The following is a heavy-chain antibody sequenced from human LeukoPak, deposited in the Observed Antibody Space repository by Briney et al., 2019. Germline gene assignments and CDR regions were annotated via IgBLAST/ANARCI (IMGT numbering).Heavy chain of an antibody. Sequence: SETLSLTCTVSGGSISSYYWSWIRQPPGKGLEWIGYIYYSGSTNYNPSLKSRVTISVDTSKNQFSLKLSSVTAADTAVYYCARDNCSGGSCYGFDPWGQGTLVTVSS. CDR1: GGSISSYY. J-gene: IGHJ5*02. V-gene: IGHV4-59*01. D-gene: IGHD2-15*01. CDR2: IYYSGST. CDR3: ARDNCSGGSCYGFDP.